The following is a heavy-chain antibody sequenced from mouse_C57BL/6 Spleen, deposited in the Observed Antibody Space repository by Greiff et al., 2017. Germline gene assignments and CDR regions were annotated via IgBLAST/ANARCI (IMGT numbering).Heavy chain of an antibody. CDR2: IDPSDSET. V-gene: IGHV1-52*01. CDR1: GYTFTSYW. D-gene: IGHD2-12*01. Sequence: QVQLQQPGAELVRPGSSVKLSCKASGYTFTSYWMHWVKQRPIQGLEWIGNIDPSDSETHYNQKFKDKATLTVDKSSSTAYMQLSSLTSEDSAVYYCARGGNYSFFAYWGQGTLVTVSA. J-gene: IGHJ3*01. CDR3: ARGGNYSFFAY.